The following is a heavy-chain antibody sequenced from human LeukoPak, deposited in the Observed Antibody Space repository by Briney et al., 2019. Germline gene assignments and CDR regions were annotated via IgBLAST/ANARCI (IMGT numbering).Heavy chain of an antibody. J-gene: IGHJ6*03. CDR1: GFTFSSYG. V-gene: IGHV3-30*02. Sequence: PGGSLRLSCAASGFTFSSYGMHWVRQAPGKGLEWVAFIRYDGSKKYYADSVKGRFTISRDNSKNTLYLQMNSLRAEDTAVYYCAKGHVDTASDYYYYYYMDVWGKGTTVTVSS. D-gene: IGHD5-18*01. CDR2: IRYDGSKK. CDR3: AKGHVDTASDYYYYYYMDV.